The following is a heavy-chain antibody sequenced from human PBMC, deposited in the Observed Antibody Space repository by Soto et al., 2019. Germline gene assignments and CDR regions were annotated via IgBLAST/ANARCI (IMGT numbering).Heavy chain of an antibody. V-gene: IGHV3-48*04. CDR3: ARDYSYGLDV. J-gene: IGHJ6*02. CDR2: INEGSFTI. CDR1: GSTFSDYS. Sequence: SGGSLRLSCAVSGSTFSDYSMNWVRQAPGRGLVWISHINEGSFTIPYADSVEGRFAISRDNAKNTLYLQMNSLRAEDTAVYYCARDYSYGLDVWGQGTTVTVSS. D-gene: IGHD2-21*01.